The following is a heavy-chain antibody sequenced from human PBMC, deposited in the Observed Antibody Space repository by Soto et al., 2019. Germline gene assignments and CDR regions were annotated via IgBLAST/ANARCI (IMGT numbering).Heavy chain of an antibody. CDR1: GFTVSSNY. J-gene: IGHJ4*02. CDR2: IYSGGST. CDR3: ARFPHYYDSSGSYIDY. D-gene: IGHD3-22*01. Sequence: GGSLRLSCAASGFTVSSNYMSWVRQAPGKGLEWVSVIYSGGSTYYPDSVKGRFTISRDNSKNTLYLQMNSLRAEDTAVYYCARFPHYYDSSGSYIDYWGQGTLVTVSS. V-gene: IGHV3-53*01.